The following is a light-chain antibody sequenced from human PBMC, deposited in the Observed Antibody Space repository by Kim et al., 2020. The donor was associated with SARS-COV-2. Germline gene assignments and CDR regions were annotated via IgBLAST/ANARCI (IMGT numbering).Light chain of an antibody. V-gene: IGKV3D-15*01. J-gene: IGKJ1*01. Sequence: VSPGDSPSRPGRASRSGGSNLAWYQQRRGQAPRLLIYGASCRATGLPDRFSGSGAGTEFTLSIRSLQAEDSANYYCQQYNIWPRTFGQGTKVDIK. CDR1: RSGGSN. CDR3: QQYNIWPRT. CDR2: GAS.